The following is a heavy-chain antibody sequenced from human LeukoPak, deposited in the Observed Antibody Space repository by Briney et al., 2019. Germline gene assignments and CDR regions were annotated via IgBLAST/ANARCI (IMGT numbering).Heavy chain of an antibody. CDR3: ARPAYDFWSGYPHYFDY. J-gene: IGHJ4*02. D-gene: IGHD3-3*01. CDR1: GCSISSGYY. CDR2: IYHSGST. V-gene: IGHV4-38-2*01. Sequence: PSETLSLTCAVSGCSISSGYYWGWIRQPPGKGLEWIGSIYHSGSTYYNPSLKSRVTISVDTSKNQFSLKLSSVTAADTAVYYCARPAYDFWSGYPHYFDYWGQGTLVTVSS.